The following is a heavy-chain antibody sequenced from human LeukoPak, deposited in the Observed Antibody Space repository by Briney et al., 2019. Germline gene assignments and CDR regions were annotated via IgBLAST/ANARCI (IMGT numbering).Heavy chain of an antibody. CDR2: ISGPSDTI. CDR1: GFTFSPYP. CDR3: ARDLGRDRYFDS. D-gene: IGHD5-24*01. V-gene: IGHV3-48*04. J-gene: IGHJ4*02. Sequence: GGSLRLSCAASGFTFSPYPMNWVRQAPGKGLEWVSYISGPSDTIHYADSVKGRFTISRDNAKNSLYLQMDSLGAEDTAVYYCARDLGRDRYFDSWGQGTLVTVSS.